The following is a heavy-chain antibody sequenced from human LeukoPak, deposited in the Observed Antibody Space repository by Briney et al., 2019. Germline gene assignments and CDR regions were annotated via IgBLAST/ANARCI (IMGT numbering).Heavy chain of an antibody. J-gene: IGHJ4*02. CDR1: GGSISSYY. D-gene: IGHD2-15*01. CDR3: ARQGGHALDY. CDR2: IYYSGST. Sequence: SETLSLTCTVSGGSISSYYWSWIRQTPGKGLEWIGYIYYSGSTNYNPSLKSRVTISVDTSKNQFSLKLSSVTAADSAVYYCARQGGHALDYWGQGTLVTVS. V-gene: IGHV4-59*08.